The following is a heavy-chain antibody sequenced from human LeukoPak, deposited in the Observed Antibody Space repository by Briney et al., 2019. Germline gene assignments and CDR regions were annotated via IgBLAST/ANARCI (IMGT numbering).Heavy chain of an antibody. V-gene: IGHV4-38-2*02. Sequence: SETLSLTCTVSGYSISSGYYWGWIRQPPGKGLEWIGSIYHSGSTYYNPSLKSRVTISVDTSKNQFSLKLSSVTAADTAVYYCARDIAVADPDYWGQGTLVTVSS. CDR3: ARDIAVADPDY. CDR1: GYSISSGYY. CDR2: IYHSGST. D-gene: IGHD6-19*01. J-gene: IGHJ4*02.